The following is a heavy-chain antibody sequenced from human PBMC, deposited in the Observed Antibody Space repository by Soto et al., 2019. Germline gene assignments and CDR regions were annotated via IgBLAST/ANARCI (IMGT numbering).Heavy chain of an antibody. CDR1: GFIFKMYW. V-gene: IGHV3-74*01. D-gene: IGHD3-10*01. Sequence: GGSLRLSCAASGFIFKMYWMHWVRQSPGKGLVWISRIYNDGTYSDYADSVRGRFTISRDNVNDTLYLQMNNLRAEESGLYYCTRGPRPISTGTGAYWGQGTQVTV. CDR2: IYNDGTYS. J-gene: IGHJ4*02. CDR3: TRGPRPISTGTGAY.